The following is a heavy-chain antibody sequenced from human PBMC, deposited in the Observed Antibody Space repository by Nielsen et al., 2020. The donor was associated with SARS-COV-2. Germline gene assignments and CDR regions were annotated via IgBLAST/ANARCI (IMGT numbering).Heavy chain of an antibody. CDR1: GGSISSGDYY. D-gene: IGHD3-22*01. V-gene: IGHV4-30-4*01. J-gene: IGHJ3*02. CDR3: ARYYYDSSGYYFYAFDI. CDR2: IYYSGST. Sequence: SETLSLTCTVSGGSISSGDYYWSWIRQPPGKGLEWIGYIYYSGSTYYNPSLKSRVTISVDTSKNQFSLKLSSVTAADTAVYYCARYYYDSSGYYFYAFDIWGQGTMVTVSS.